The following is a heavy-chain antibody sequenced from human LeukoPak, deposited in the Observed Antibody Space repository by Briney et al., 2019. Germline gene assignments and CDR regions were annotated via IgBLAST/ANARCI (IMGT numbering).Heavy chain of an antibody. D-gene: IGHD6-6*01. V-gene: IGHV4-59*08. CDR3: ARHRYTSSSSYFDF. Sequence: SETLSLTCTVSGGSISGYYWTWIRQPPGKGLEWIGYIYSSGSTNYNPSLKSRVTMSVDTSKNQFSLRLSSVTAADTAVYYCARHRYTSSSSYFDFWGQGTLVTVSS. CDR2: IYSSGST. J-gene: IGHJ4*02. CDR1: GGSISGYY.